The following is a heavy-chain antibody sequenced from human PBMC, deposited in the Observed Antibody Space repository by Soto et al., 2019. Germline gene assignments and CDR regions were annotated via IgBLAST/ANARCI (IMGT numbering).Heavy chain of an antibody. V-gene: IGHV4-34*01. Sequence: SETLSLTCAVYGGSFSGYYWSWIRQPPGKGLEWIGEINHSGSTNYNPSLKSRVTISVDTSKNQFSLKLSSVTAADTAVYYCARGGRAQNILTGYSYYYGMDVWGQGTTVTVSS. J-gene: IGHJ6*02. D-gene: IGHD3-9*01. CDR2: INHSGST. CDR3: ARGGRAQNILTGYSYYYGMDV. CDR1: GGSFSGYY.